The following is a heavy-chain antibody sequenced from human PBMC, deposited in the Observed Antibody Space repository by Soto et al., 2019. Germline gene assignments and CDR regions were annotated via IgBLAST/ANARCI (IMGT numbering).Heavy chain of an antibody. CDR2: IYPGDSDT. D-gene: IGHD4-17*01. Sequence: PGESLKISCKGSGYSFTSYYIGRVRQTPGKGLEWMGIIYPGDSDTRYSPSFQGQVTISADKSISTAYLQWSSLKASDTAMYYCARPAPLDYGGNFYFYYWGQGTLVTVSS. CDR3: ARPAPLDYGGNFYFYY. J-gene: IGHJ4*02. CDR1: GYSFTSYY. V-gene: IGHV5-51*01.